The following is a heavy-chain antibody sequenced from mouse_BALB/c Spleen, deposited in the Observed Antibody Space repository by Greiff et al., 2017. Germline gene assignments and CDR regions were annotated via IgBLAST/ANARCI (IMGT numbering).Heavy chain of an antibody. J-gene: IGHJ1*01. CDR3: GRRDIYYDYDDGDWYFDV. CDR2: INPYNGDT. Sequence: EVKLMESGPELVKPGASVKISCKASGYSFTGYFMNWVKQSHGKSLEWIGRINPYNGDTFYNQKFKGKATLTVDKSSSTAHMELLSLTSEDSAVYYCGRRDIYYDYDDGDWYFDVWGAGTTVTVSS. CDR1: GYSFTGYF. D-gene: IGHD2-4*01. V-gene: IGHV1-37*01.